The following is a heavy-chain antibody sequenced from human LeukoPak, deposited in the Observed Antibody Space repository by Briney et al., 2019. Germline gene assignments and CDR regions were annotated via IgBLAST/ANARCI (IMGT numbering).Heavy chain of an antibody. CDR1: GFTFSSYT. J-gene: IGHJ4*02. V-gene: IGHV3-48*01. D-gene: IGHD1-26*01. CDR3: ARQVREWELSFDY. Sequence: GGSLRLSCAASGFTFSSYTMNWVRQAPGKGLEWVSYISTTSSTIYYADSVKGRFTISRDNAKSSLYLQMSSLRAEDTAVYYCARQVREWELSFDYWGQGTLVTVSS. CDR2: ISTTSSTI.